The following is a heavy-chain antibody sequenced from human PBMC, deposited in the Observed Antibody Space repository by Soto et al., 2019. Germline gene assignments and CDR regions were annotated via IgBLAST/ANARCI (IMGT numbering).Heavy chain of an antibody. CDR3: ARVEQLIYYGMDV. CDR1: GGSIISSNW. Sequence: SETLSLTCAVSGGSIISSNWWSFVRQPPGKGLEWIGEIYHSGSTNYNPSLKSRVTISVDKSKNQFSLKLSSVTAADTAVYYCARVEQLIYYGMDVWGQGTTVTVSS. CDR2: IYHSGST. J-gene: IGHJ6*02. V-gene: IGHV4-4*02. D-gene: IGHD5-18*01.